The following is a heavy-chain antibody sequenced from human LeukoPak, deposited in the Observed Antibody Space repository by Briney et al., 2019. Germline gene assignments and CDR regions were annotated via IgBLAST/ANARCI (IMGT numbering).Heavy chain of an antibody. CDR1: GFTFSGSA. CDR2: IRSKANSYAT. D-gene: IGHD3-22*01. Sequence: PGGSLKLSCAASGFTFSGSAMHWVRQASGKGLEWVGRIRSKANSYATAYAASVKGRFTISRDDSKNTAYLQMNSLNTEDTAVYYCTSGDYYDSSGYWSYWGQGTLVTVSS. CDR3: TSGDYYDSSGYWSY. V-gene: IGHV3-73*01. J-gene: IGHJ4*02.